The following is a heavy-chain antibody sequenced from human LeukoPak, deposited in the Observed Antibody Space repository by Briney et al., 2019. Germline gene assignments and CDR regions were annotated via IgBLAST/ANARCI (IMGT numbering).Heavy chain of an antibody. J-gene: IGHJ5*02. CDR3: ARGGIAVARPHWCDP. V-gene: IGHV3-21*01. CDR1: GFTFSSYS. D-gene: IGHD6-19*01. Sequence: GGSLRLSCAASGFTFSSYSMNWVRQAPGKGLEWVSSISSSSCYIYYADSVKGRFTISRDNAKNSLYMQMNSLRAEDTAVYYCARGGIAVARPHWCDPWGQGTLVTVSS. CDR2: ISSSSCYI.